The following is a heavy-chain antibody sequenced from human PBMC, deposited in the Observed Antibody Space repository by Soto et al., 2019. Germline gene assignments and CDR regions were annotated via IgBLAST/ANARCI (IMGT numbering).Heavy chain of an antibody. J-gene: IGHJ4*02. CDR1: GFTFSSYG. CDR3: AKSDPYSSGLDY. CDR2: ISYDGSNK. D-gene: IGHD6-19*01. Sequence: GGSLRLSCAASGFTFSSYGMHWVRQAPGKGLEWVAVISYDGSNKYYADSVKGRFTISRDNSKNTLYLQMNSLRAEDTAVYYCAKSDPYSSGLDYWGQGTLVTVSS. V-gene: IGHV3-30*18.